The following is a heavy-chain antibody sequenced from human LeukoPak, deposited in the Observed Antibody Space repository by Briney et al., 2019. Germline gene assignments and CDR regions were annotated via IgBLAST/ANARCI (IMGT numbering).Heavy chain of an antibody. CDR2: IYHRGNT. J-gene: IGHJ4*02. CDR3: ARVDTSMIIDY. V-gene: IGHV4-38-2*01. Sequence: SXTCAVSGYSISSGYYWGWIRQPPGKGLEWIGSIYHRGNTYYNPSLKSRVTMSVDTSNNQFSLKLSSVTAADTALYYCARVDTSMIIDYWGQGTLVTVSS. D-gene: IGHD5-18*01. CDR1: GYSISSGYY.